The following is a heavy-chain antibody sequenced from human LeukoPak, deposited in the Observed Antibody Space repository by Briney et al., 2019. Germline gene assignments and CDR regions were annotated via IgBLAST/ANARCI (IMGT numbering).Heavy chain of an antibody. CDR1: GFTISSYY. V-gene: IGHV3-64D*06. CDR3: VKTMFTFGGVIRTVAFDF. CDR2: INNNGGRA. D-gene: IGHD3-16*01. J-gene: IGHJ3*01. Sequence: ESLKVPCSASGFTISSYYMHWVRRAAGRRVVYVSGINNNGGRAQHANSVKGRFAISRANSKNTMYLQLSSMRPEDTATYCFVKTMFTFGGVIRTVAFDFWGQGALVTVSS.